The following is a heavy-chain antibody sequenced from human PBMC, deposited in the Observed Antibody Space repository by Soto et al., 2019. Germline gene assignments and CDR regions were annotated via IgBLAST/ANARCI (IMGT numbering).Heavy chain of an antibody. Sequence: QVQLVQSGAEVKKPGSSVKVSCKASGGTFSSYAISWVRQAPGQGLEWMGGIIPIFGTANYAQKFQGRVRITADESTSTAYMELSSLRSEDTAVYYCARDGVRYCSSTSCPGGYYYYGMDVWGQGTTVTVSS. D-gene: IGHD2-2*01. CDR3: ARDGVRYCSSTSCPGGYYYYGMDV. CDR1: GGTFSSYA. CDR2: IIPIFGTA. J-gene: IGHJ6*02. V-gene: IGHV1-69*01.